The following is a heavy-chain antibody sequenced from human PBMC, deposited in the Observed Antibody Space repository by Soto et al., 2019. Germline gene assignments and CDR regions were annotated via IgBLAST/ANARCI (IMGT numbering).Heavy chain of an antibody. CDR3: ARDRGGYGMEV. J-gene: IGHJ6*02. Sequence: QVQLQESGPGLVKPSQTLSLTCTVSGDSISGGYYWSWIRQHPGKGLEWIGYVSPSGTTYYNPSLNGRVAISRDTSKNQFSLEVTSVTAADTGVYHCARDRGGYGMEVWGQGTTVTVSS. CDR2: VSPSGTT. CDR1: GDSISGGYY. V-gene: IGHV4-31*03.